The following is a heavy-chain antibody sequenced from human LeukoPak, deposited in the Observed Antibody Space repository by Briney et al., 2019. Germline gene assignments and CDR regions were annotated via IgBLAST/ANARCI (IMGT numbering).Heavy chain of an antibody. CDR2: IYYSGSN. V-gene: IGHV4-59*01. Sequence: SETLSLTCTVSGGSISSYYWSWIRQPPGKGLEWIGYIYYSGSNNYNPSLKSRVTISVDTSKNHFSLKLSSVTAADTAVYYCARSHGSWYGMDVWGQGTTVTVSS. D-gene: IGHD6-13*01. CDR1: GGSISSYY. CDR3: ARSHGSWYGMDV. J-gene: IGHJ6*02.